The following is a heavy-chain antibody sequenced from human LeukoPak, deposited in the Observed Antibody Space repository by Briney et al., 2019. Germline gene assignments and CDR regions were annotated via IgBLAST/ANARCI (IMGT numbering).Heavy chain of an antibody. CDR1: CGSISSYY. CDR2: IYTSGSP. V-gene: IGHV4-4*07. D-gene: IGHD4-23*01. J-gene: IGHJ6*03. CDR3: ASANTVTKYYYYYMDV. Sequence: SETLSLTCTLSCGSISSYYRRWIRPPAGKGLDGVGRIYTSGSPHYNPSLKSRVTMSVDTSKHQSSLKLTSVTAADTAVYYCASANTVTKYYYYYMDVWGKGTTVPVSS.